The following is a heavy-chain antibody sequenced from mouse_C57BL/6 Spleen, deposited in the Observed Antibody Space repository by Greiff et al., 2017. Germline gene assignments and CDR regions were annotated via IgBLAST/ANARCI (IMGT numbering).Heavy chain of an antibody. Sequence: QVQLQQSGAELVKPGASVKLSCKASGYTFTSYWMHWVKQRPGQGLEWIGMIHPNSGSTNYNEKFKSEATLTVDKSSSTAYMQLSSLTSEDSAVYDCARSLYDYDGEWFAYWGQGTLVTVSA. J-gene: IGHJ3*01. CDR1: GYTFTSYW. D-gene: IGHD2-4*01. CDR3: ARSLYDYDGEWFAY. CDR2: IHPNSGST. V-gene: IGHV1-64*01.